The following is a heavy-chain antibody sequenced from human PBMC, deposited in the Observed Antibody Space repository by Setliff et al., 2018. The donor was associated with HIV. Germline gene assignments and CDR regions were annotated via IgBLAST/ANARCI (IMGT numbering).Heavy chain of an antibody. CDR2: INWNGGST. Sequence: GGSLRLSCAASGFTFDDFGMSWVRQGPGKGLEWVSSINWNGGSTGYADSVKGRFTISRDNAKNTLYLQMNSLRAEDTAVYYCAKGKGEFDPWGQGTLVTVSS. CDR3: AKGKGEFDP. J-gene: IGHJ5*02. V-gene: IGHV3-20*04. CDR1: GFTFDDFG.